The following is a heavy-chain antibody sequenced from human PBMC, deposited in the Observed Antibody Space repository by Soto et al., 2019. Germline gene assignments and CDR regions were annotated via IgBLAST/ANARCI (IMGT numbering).Heavy chain of an antibody. D-gene: IGHD2-2*01. CDR2: ISAYNGNT. CDR1: GYTFTSYG. Sequence: QVQLVQSGAEVKEPGASVKVSCKASGYTFTSYGISWVRQAPGQGLEWLGRISAYNGNTNYAQKLQCRVTMTTDTLTSTAYMELRSLRSDDTAVYYCARRATQGYCSSTSCYFDYWGQGTLVTVSS. CDR3: ARRATQGYCSSTSCYFDY. J-gene: IGHJ4*02. V-gene: IGHV1-18*01.